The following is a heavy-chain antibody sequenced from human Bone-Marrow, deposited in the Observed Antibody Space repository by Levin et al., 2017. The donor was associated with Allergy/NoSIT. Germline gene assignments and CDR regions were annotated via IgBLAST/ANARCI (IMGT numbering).Heavy chain of an antibody. CDR1: GYTFTRNW. V-gene: IGHV1-46*01. Sequence: GASVKVSCKASGYTFTRNWIHWVRQAPGQGLEWMGIINPSDGGASYAQKFQGRLSMTRDTSTSTVYMDLNSLRSEDTALYYCARDHSSGDNSWWFDPWGQGTLVTVSS. D-gene: IGHD4-23*01. CDR2: INPSDGGA. J-gene: IGHJ5*02. CDR3: ARDHSSGDNSWWFDP.